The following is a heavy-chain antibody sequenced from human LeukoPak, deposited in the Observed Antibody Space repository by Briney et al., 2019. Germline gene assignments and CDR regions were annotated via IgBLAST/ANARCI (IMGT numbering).Heavy chain of an antibody. D-gene: IGHD3-22*01. CDR3: AITMYYYDSNGYYSFDY. Sequence: GRALRLSCATSGFTFSNYGMHWVRQAPGKGLEWVAVIWYDGSKKYYGDSVKGRFTISRDNSKNTLYLQMNSLRAEDTAVYYCAITMYYYDSNGYYSFDYWGQGTLVTVSS. CDR1: GFTFSNYG. J-gene: IGHJ4*02. CDR2: IWYDGSKK. V-gene: IGHV3-33*01.